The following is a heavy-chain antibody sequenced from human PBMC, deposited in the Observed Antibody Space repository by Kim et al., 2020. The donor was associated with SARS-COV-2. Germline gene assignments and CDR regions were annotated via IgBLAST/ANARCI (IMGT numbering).Heavy chain of an antibody. V-gene: IGHV3-30*02. J-gene: IGHJ4*02. Sequence: DYVKGRFTISRDNSKNTLYLQMNSLRAEDTAVYYCAKDPEIDVVPAAGDYWGQGTLVTVSS. CDR3: AKDPEIDVVPAAGDY. D-gene: IGHD2-2*01.